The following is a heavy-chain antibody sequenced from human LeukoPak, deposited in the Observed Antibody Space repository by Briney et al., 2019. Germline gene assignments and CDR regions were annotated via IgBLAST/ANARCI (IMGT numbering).Heavy chain of an antibody. CDR2: IYYSGST. CDR3: SRGGSAYGLDS. D-gene: IGHD3-10*01. V-gene: IGHV4-59*01. Sequence: GSLRLSCAGSGFSFSSYAMNWVRQRPGKGLEWIGNIYYSGSTNYNPSLKSRVTISVDASKNQFSLKVTSVTAADTAIYYCSRGGSAYGLDSWGQGTLLTVSS. J-gene: IGHJ4*02. CDR1: GFSFSSYA.